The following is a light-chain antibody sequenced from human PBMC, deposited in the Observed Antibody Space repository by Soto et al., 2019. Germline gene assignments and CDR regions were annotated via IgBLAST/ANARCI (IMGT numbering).Light chain of an antibody. Sequence: DIQMTQSPSSLSASVGDRVTITCRASQSISIYLNWYQQKPGKAPKVLIYAASSLQSGVPSRFSGSGSGTDFTLTISSLQPEDFATYYCQQSYSTLPYTFGQGT. J-gene: IGKJ2*01. CDR3: QQSYSTLPYT. CDR1: QSISIY. CDR2: AAS. V-gene: IGKV1-39*01.